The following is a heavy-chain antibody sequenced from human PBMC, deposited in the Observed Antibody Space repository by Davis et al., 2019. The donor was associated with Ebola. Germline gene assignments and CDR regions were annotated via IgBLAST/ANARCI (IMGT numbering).Heavy chain of an antibody. Sequence: HTGGSLRLSCAASGFTFSSYWMHWVRQAPGKGLVWVSRINSDGSSTSYADSVKGRFTISRDNAKNTLYLQMNSLRDEDTAVYYCARGPYYYYGMDVWGQGTTVTVSS. CDR2: INSDGSST. D-gene: IGHD3-10*01. V-gene: IGHV3-74*01. CDR1: GFTFSSYW. CDR3: ARGPYYYYGMDV. J-gene: IGHJ6*02.